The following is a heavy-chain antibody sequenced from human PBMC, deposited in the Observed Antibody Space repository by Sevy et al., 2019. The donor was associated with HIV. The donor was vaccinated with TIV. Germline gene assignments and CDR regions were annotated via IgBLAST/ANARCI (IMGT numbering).Heavy chain of an antibody. Sequence: GGSLRLSCTASGFTFTDYVMNWVRQAPGRGLEWVSSIGGSGGSTHYADSVKGRFTISRDNSKNTLYLQMNSLRAEDKSVYYCGTDRISDWFFDSWGQGTLVTVSS. D-gene: IGHD3-9*01. CDR3: GTDRISDWFFDS. V-gene: IGHV3-23*01. CDR2: IGGSGGST. J-gene: IGHJ4*02. CDR1: GFTFTDYV.